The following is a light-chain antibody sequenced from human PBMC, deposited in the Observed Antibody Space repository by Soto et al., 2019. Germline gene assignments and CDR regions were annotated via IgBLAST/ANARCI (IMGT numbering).Light chain of an antibody. CDR1: SSDVGGYKY. CDR3: SSYTSSSLYV. J-gene: IGLJ1*01. CDR2: DVS. Sequence: QSALTQPASVSGSPGQSITISCTGTSSDVGGYKYVSWYQQYPGKAPKLMIYDVSNRPSGVSNRFSGSKSGNTASLTISGLQAEDEDDYYCSSYTSSSLYVFGTGTKLTVL. V-gene: IGLV2-14*01.